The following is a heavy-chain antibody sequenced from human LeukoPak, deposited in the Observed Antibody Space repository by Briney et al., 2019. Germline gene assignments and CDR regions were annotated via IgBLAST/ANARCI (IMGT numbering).Heavy chain of an antibody. D-gene: IGHD2-21*01. CDR1: GFTFSSYT. V-gene: IGHV3-30-3*01. Sequence: TGGSLRLSCAASGFTFSSYTMHWVRQAPGKGLEWVAVISYDGSNKYYADSVKGRFTISRDNSKNTLYLQMNSLRTEDTAVYYCAREVILGSYAFDIWGQGTMVTVSS. J-gene: IGHJ3*02. CDR3: AREVILGSYAFDI. CDR2: ISYDGSNK.